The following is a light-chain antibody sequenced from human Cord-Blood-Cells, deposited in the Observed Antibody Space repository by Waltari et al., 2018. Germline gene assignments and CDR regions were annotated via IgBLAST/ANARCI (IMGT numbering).Light chain of an antibody. CDR1: QSVLYSSNNKNS. CDR2: WTS. Sequence: DIVMTQSPDSLAVSLGERATINAKPSQSVLYSSNNKNSSAWYQQKPVQPPKLLIYWTSTRESGVPDRFSGSGSGTDFTLTISSLQAEDVAVYYCQQYYSTPLTFGGGTKVEIK. J-gene: IGKJ4*01. CDR3: QQYYSTPLT. V-gene: IGKV4-1*01.